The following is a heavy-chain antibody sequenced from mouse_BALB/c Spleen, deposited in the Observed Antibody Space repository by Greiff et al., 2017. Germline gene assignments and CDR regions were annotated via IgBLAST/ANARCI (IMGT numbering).Heavy chain of an antibody. Sequence: DVKLVESGGGLVKPGGSLKLSCAASGFTFSSYAMSWVRQTPEKRLEWVASISSGGSTYYPDSVKGRFTISRDNARIILYLQMSSLRSEDPAMYYCARGGTTVVAHYFDYWGQGTTLTVSS. J-gene: IGHJ2*01. CDR2: ISSGGST. CDR1: GFTFSSYA. D-gene: IGHD1-1*01. CDR3: ARGGTTVVAHYFDY. V-gene: IGHV5-6-5*01.